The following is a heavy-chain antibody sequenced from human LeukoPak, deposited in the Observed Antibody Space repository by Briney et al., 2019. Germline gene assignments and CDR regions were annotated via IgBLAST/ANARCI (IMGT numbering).Heavy chain of an antibody. Sequence: KASETLSLTCTVSGGSISNTNYYWAWIRQPPGRGLEWIGSIYYTGTTFDNPSLKSRVTLSVDTSKNQFSLRLTSVTAADTAVYYCARAMGYCSSTSCYTHFDYWGQGTLVTVSS. CDR1: GGSISNTNYY. CDR3: ARAMGYCSSTSCYTHFDY. CDR2: IYYTGTT. J-gene: IGHJ4*02. D-gene: IGHD2-2*02. V-gene: IGHV4-39*07.